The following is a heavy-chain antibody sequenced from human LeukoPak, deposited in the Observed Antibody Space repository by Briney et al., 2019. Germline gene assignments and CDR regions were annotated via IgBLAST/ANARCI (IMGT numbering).Heavy chain of an antibody. CDR2: ISSSSSTI. J-gene: IGHJ4*02. Sequence: PGGSLRLSCAASGFTFSTHNMNWVRQAPGKGLEWVSYISSSSSTIYHADSVKGRFTISRDDAKNSLYLQMNSLRAEDTAVYYCARGRPVDCWGQGTLVTVSS. V-gene: IGHV3-48*01. CDR3: ARGRPVDC. CDR1: GFTFSTHN.